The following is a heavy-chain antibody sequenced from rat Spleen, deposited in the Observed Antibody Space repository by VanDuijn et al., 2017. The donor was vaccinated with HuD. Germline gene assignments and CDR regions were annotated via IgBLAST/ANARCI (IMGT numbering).Heavy chain of an antibody. CDR2: ISTSGGST. CDR3: ARRSYGGYSYYYVMDA. D-gene: IGHD1-11*01. J-gene: IGHJ4*01. Sequence: EVQLVESGGGLVQPGRSLKLSCAASGFTFSNYDMAWVRQAPTKGLEWVASISTSGGSTYYRDSVKGRFTVSRDNAKSTLYLQMDSLRSEDTATYYCARRSYGGYSYYYVMDAWGQGASVTVSS. CDR1: GFTFSNYD. V-gene: IGHV5-25*01.